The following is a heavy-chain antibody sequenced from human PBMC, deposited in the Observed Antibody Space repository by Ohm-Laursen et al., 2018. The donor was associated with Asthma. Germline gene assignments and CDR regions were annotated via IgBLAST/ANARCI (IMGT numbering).Heavy chain of an antibody. V-gene: IGHV1-69*01. CDR2: INSVFGTS. D-gene: IGHD2-15*01. CDR1: GGTLGTSV. CDR3: ARKAGSCITSNCYSLDF. J-gene: IGHJ4*02. Sequence: ESSVKVSCKPLGGTLGTSVIGWVRRAPGQGLEWLGGINSVFGTSTYAQKFHDRFTITADESTSTVYMTLSSLTSEDTAVYYCARKAGSCITSNCYSLDFWGQGTLVTVSS.